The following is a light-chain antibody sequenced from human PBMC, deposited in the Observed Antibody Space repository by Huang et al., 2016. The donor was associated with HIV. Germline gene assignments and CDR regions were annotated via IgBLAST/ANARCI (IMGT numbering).Light chain of an antibody. J-gene: IGKJ3*01. CDR3: QKYHSAPFT. CDR2: AAS. V-gene: IGKV1-27*01. Sequence: DIQMTQSPSSLSASVGDRVTITCRASQGIANDLAWYQQKPGKVHKRLIYAASTFQPGVPSRFSGSGAGTDFTLTISSLQPEDVATYYCQKYHSAPFTFGPGTKVDIK. CDR1: QGIAND.